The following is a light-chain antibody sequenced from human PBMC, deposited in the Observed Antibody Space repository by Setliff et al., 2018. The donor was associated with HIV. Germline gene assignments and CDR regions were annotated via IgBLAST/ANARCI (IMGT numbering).Light chain of an antibody. CDR1: SSDVGGYNY. CDR2: DVS. V-gene: IGLV2-14*01. J-gene: IGLJ1*01. Sequence: QPALAQPASVSGSPGQSITISCTGTSSDVGGYNYVSWYKQHPGKAPNLMIYDVSTRPSGVSNRFSGSTSGNTASLTISGLQADDEADYYCSSYTSSSTPYVFGTGTKVTVL. CDR3: SSYTSSSTPYV.